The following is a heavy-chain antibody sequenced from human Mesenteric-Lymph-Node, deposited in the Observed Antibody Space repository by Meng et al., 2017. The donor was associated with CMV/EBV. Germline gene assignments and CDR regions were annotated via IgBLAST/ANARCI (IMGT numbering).Heavy chain of an antibody. V-gene: IGHV3-23*01. CDR1: GFTFSTYA. CDR2: FSGSGGST. J-gene: IGHJ4*02. CDR3: AKGLSAYYFDY. Sequence: GESLKISCAASGFTFSTYAMSWVRQAPGKGLEWVSAFSGSGGSTYYADSVKGRFTISRDNSKNTLYLQMDSLRAEDTAVYYCAKGLSAYYFDYWGQGTPVTVSS. D-gene: IGHD3-16*02.